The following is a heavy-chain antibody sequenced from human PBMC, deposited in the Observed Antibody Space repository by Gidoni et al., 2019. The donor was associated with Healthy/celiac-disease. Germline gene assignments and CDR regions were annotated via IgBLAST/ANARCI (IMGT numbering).Heavy chain of an antibody. CDR2: IYTSGST. CDR1: GGSISSGSYY. D-gene: IGHD1-26*01. V-gene: IGHV4-61*02. Sequence: QGQLQESGPGLVKPSQTLSLTCTVSGGSISSGSYYWTWIRQPAGKGLEWIGRIYTSGSTNYNPSLKSRVTMSVDTSKTQFSLKLSSVTAADTAVYYCARGGIVGATWRFDPWGQGTLVTVSS. J-gene: IGHJ5*02. CDR3: ARGGIVGATWRFDP.